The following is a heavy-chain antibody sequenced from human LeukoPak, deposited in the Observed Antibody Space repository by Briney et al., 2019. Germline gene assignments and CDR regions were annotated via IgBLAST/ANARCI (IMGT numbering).Heavy chain of an antibody. V-gene: IGHV1-2*02. CDR3: ARGEQLVPYFQH. CDR2: INPNSGGT. Sequence: ASVKVSCKASGYTFTGYYMHWVRQAPGQGLEWMGWINPNSGGTNYAQKFQGRVTMTRDTSISTAHMEVSRLRSDDTAVYYCARGEQLVPYFQHWGQGTLVTVSS. D-gene: IGHD6-6*01. CDR1: GYTFTGYY. J-gene: IGHJ1*01.